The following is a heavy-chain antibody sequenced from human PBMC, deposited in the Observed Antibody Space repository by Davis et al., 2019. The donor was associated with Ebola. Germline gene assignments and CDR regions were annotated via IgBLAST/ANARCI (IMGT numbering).Heavy chain of an antibody. CDR2: IHYSGSI. CDR1: GASVSSGTHN. Sequence: MPSETLSLTCTVSGASVSSGTHNWSWLRQPPGKRLEWIGFIHYSGSIHYNPSLQSRVTISVDTSKNQFSLKLNAVTAADTAVYHCASGGDYAKTKYWGPGTLVTVPS. J-gene: IGHJ4*02. CDR3: ASGGDYAKTKY. D-gene: IGHD3-16*01. V-gene: IGHV4-61*01.